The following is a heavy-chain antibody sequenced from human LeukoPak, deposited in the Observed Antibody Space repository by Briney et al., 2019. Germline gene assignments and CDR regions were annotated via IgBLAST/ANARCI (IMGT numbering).Heavy chain of an antibody. V-gene: IGHV3-66*01. CDR1: RFTVSSGY. Sequence: PGESLRLSCTASRFTVSSGYMRGLLQTPGGGGEEWSVIYNGGSTSYADSVKGRFTISRDNSKKMLYLQMISLSTDDTAVLYCGRGGPEAGRFDYWGQGTLVTVSS. J-gene: IGHJ4*02. D-gene: IGHD6-13*01. CDR3: GRGGPEAGRFDY. CDR2: IYNGGST.